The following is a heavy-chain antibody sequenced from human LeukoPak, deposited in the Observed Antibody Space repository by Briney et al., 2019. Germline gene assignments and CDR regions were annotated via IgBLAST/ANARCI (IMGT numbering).Heavy chain of an antibody. CDR2: ISPYDGDT. V-gene: IGHV1-18*01. J-gene: IGHJ5*02. D-gene: IGHD2-21*02. Sequence: GASVKLSCKASGYTFGIYGISWVRQAPGQGLEWMAWISPYDGDTNYAQKFEGRVTMTTETSTNTAYMELRSLRSDDTAIYYCARDYCTRGGDCYKEDLFDPWGQGTLVTVSA. CDR1: GYTFGIYG. CDR3: ARDYCTRGGDCYKEDLFDP.